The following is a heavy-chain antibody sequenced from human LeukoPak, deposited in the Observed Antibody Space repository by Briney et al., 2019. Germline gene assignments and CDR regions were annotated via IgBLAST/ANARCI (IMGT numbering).Heavy chain of an antibody. CDR1: EFTFNRYW. D-gene: IGHD3-10*01. CDR2: IKQDGSEA. J-gene: IGHJ4*02. V-gene: IGHV3-7*04. CDR3: TRDALFGSGRTHLDF. Sequence: GGSLRLSCAASEFTFNRYWMSWVRQAPGKGLQWMANIKQDGSEAHYVDSVKGRFTISRDNAKNSLSLQMNSLSVDDTGVYFCTRDALFGSGRTHLDFWSQGTLVSVSS.